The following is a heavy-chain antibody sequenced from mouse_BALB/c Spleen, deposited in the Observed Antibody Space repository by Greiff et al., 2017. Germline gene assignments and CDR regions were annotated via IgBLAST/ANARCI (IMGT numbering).Heavy chain of an antibody. CDR3: ARRGLLRYYAMDY. D-gene: IGHD1-1*01. Sequence: VQLQQSGAELAKPGASVKMSCKASGYTFTSYWMHWVKQRPGQGLEWIGYINPSTGYTEYNQKFKDKATLTADKSSSTAYMQLSSLTSEDSAVYYCARRGLLRYYAMDYWGQGTSVTFSS. J-gene: IGHJ4*01. CDR2: INPSTGYT. V-gene: IGHV1-7*01. CDR1: GYTFTSYW.